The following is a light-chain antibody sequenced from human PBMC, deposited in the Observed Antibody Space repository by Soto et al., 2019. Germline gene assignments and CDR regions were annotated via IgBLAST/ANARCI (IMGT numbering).Light chain of an antibody. Sequence: AIRMTPYPCSFSAYSSDSVTITCRASQGISSYLAWYQQKPGKAPKLLIYAASTLQSGVPSRFSGSGSGTDFTLTISCLQSEDFATYYCQQYYSYPVTFGGGTKVDI. CDR2: AAS. J-gene: IGKJ4*01. V-gene: IGKV1-8*01. CDR3: QQYYSYPVT. CDR1: QGISSY.